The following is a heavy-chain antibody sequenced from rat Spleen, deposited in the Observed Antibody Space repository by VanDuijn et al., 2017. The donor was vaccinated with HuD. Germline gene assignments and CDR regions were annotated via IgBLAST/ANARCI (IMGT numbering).Heavy chain of an antibody. CDR2: ISYDGGST. CDR1: GFTFSDYY. Sequence: EVQLAESGGDLVQPGRSLKLSCAASGFTFSDYYMAWVRQAPTKGLEWVASISYDGGSTYYRDSVKGRFTISRDNAKSSLYLQMDSLRSEDTATYYCTTAESPYWGQGVMVTVSS. D-gene: IGHD1-11*01. CDR3: TTAESPY. J-gene: IGHJ2*01. V-gene: IGHV5-20*01.